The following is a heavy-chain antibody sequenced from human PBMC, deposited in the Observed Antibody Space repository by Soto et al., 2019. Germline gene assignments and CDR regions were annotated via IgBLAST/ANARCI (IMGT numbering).Heavy chain of an antibody. Sequence: GGSLRLSCAASGFTFDDYAMHWVRQAQGKGLEWVSGISWNSGSIGYADSVKGRFTISRDNAKNSLYLQMNSLRAEDTALYYCANGYCSSTSCYTVGGVYFDYWGQGTLVTVSS. CDR3: ANGYCSSTSCYTVGGVYFDY. J-gene: IGHJ4*02. CDR1: GFTFDDYA. CDR2: ISWNSGSI. V-gene: IGHV3-9*01. D-gene: IGHD2-2*02.